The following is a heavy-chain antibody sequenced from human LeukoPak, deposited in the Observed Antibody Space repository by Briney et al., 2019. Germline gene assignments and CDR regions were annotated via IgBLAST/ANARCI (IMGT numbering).Heavy chain of an antibody. CDR2: IYYSGST. Sequence: PSETLSLTCTVSGGSISSGDYYWSWIRQPPGKGLEWIGHIYYSGSTYYNPSLKSRVTISVDTSKNQFSLKLSSVTAADTAVYYCARGGIVVVPAAISWFDPWGQGTLVTVSS. J-gene: IGHJ5*02. D-gene: IGHD2-2*02. CDR1: GGSISSGDYY. CDR3: ARGGIVVVPAAISWFDP. V-gene: IGHV4-30-4*01.